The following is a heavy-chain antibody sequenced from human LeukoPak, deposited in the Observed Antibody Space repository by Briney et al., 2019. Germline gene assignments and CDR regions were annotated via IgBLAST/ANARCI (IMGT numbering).Heavy chain of an antibody. V-gene: IGHV3-74*01. CDR2: IKSDGST. CDR3: TRAITYFYGSVTYDWFDS. D-gene: IGHD3-10*01. J-gene: IGHJ5*01. CDR1: GLTFSSYW. Sequence: GGSLRLSCAASGLTFSSYWMHWVRQTPGKGLMWVARIKSDGSTIYADSVQGRFTISRDNAKNTVYLQMNSLRVDDAAIYYCTRAITYFYGSVTYDWFDSWGQGTRVTVSS.